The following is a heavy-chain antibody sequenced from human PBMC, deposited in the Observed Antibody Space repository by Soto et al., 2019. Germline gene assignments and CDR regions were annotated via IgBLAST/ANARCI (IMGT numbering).Heavy chain of an antibody. CDR2: IKSKTDGGTT. Sequence: EVQLVESGGGLVKSGGSLRLSCAASGFTFSNAWMSWVRQAPGKGLEWVGRIKSKTDGGTTDYAAPVKGRITISRDDSKNTLYLEMSSLKTEDTAVYYCTIEFSPGRQIAAAGNNYFDSWGQGTLVTVSS. CDR1: GFTFSNAW. CDR3: TIEFSPGRQIAAAGNNYFDS. J-gene: IGHJ4*02. D-gene: IGHD6-13*01. V-gene: IGHV3-15*01.